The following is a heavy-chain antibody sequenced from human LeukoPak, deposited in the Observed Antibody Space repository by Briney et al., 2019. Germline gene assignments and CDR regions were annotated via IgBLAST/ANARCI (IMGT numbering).Heavy chain of an antibody. J-gene: IGHJ4*02. CDR2: LTNSGGSGGVT. V-gene: IGHV3-23*01. CDR3: AKAMSTDHYDSRGFYRVDFDS. Sequence: GGSLRLSCAASGFTFSTYAMSWVRQAPGKGQEWVSALTNSGGSGGVTYYADSVKGRFIISRDNSKSTLYLQLSSLRAEDTAVYYCAKAMSTDHYDSRGFYRVDFDSWGQGTLVTVSS. CDR1: GFTFSTYA. D-gene: IGHD3-22*01.